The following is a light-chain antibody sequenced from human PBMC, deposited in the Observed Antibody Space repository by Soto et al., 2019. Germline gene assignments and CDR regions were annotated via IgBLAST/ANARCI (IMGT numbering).Light chain of an antibody. CDR1: SSNIGAGYD. Sequence: QSVLTQPPSVSGAPGQRVTISCSGSSSNIGAGYDVQWYRQFPGTAPKLIIYANSDRPSGVPDRFSGSKSGTSASLAITGLQAEDEADYYCQSYDSSLIVSKVFGTGTQLTVL. J-gene: IGLJ1*01. V-gene: IGLV1-40*01. CDR2: ANS. CDR3: QSYDSSLIVSKV.